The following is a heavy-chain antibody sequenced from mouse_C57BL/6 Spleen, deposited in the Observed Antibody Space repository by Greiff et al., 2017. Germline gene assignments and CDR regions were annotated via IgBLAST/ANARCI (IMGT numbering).Heavy chain of an antibody. CDR1: GYTFTSYT. V-gene: IGHV1-4*01. CDR3: ARSSGTPYYFDD. J-gene: IGHJ2*01. CDR2: INPSSGYT. D-gene: IGHD4-1*01. Sequence: QVQLQQSGAELARPGASVKMSCKASGYTFTSYTMHWVKQRPGQGLEWIGYINPSSGYTKSNQKFKDKATLTADKSSSTAYMQLSSLTSEDSAVYYCARSSGTPYYFDDWGQGTTLTVSS.